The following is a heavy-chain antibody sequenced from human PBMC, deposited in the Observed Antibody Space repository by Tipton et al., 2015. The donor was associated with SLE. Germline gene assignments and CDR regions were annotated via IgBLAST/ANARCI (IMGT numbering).Heavy chain of an antibody. CDR2: IYYSGST. D-gene: IGHD2-2*01. J-gene: IGHJ3*02. CDR1: GGSISSSSYY. Sequence: TLSLTCTVSGGSISSSSYYWGWIRQPPGKGLEWIGSIYYSGSTYYNPSLKSRVTISVDTSKNQYSLRLTSVTAADTAVYYCARETPPGEVVVPAAAFDIWGQGTMITVSS. V-gene: IGHV4-39*07. CDR3: ARETPPGEVVVPAAAFDI.